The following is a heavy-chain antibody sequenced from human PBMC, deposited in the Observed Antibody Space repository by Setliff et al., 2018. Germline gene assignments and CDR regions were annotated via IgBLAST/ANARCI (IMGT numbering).Heavy chain of an antibody. CDR2: LHTSGST. Sequence: SETLSLTCAVSGGSLNSGSYYWSWIRQSTERGLEWLGRLHTSGSTTYNPALNSRVTISVDTSTKQFSLRLTSLTAADTAVYFCARDNTILGATDHWGQGTLVTVSS. J-gene: IGHJ5*02. CDR3: ARDNTILGATDH. D-gene: IGHD1-26*01. CDR1: GGSLNSGSYY. V-gene: IGHV4-61*02.